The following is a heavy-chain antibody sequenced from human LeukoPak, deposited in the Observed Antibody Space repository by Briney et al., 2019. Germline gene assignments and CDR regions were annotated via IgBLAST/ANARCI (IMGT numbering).Heavy chain of an antibody. V-gene: IGHV4-31*03. CDR1: GGSISSSGYY. Sequence: SQTLSLTCTVSGGSISSSGYYWNWIRQHPGKGLEWIVYIYYSGSTYYNPSLKSRVTISVDTSKNQFSLKLSSVTAADTAVYYCARGVIYGSGSYCFDYWGQGTLVTVSS. CDR3: ARGVIYGSGSYCFDY. J-gene: IGHJ4*02. D-gene: IGHD3-10*01. CDR2: IYYSGST.